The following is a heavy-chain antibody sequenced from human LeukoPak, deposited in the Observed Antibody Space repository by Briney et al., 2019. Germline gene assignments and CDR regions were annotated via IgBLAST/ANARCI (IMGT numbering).Heavy chain of an antibody. J-gene: IGHJ4*02. CDR2: IRYDGSNK. D-gene: IGHD3-16*01. V-gene: IGHV3-30*02. CDR3: AKDGSAYDYVWGSSNYFDY. Sequence: GGSLRLSCAASGFTFSSYGMHWVRQAPGKGLEWVAFIRYDGSNKYYADSVKGRFTISRDNSKNTLYLQMNSLRAEDTAVYYCAKDGSAYDYVWGSSNYFDYWGQGTLVTVSS. CDR1: GFTFSSYG.